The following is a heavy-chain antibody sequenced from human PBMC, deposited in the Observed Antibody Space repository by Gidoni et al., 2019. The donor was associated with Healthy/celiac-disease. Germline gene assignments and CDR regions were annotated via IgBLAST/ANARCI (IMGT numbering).Heavy chain of an antibody. Sequence: QVQLVQSGAEVKKPGPSVTVSCKASGYTFNSYYRHWVRQAPGQGREWMGIIHPSGGSTSYAQKFQGRVTMTRDTTTSTVYMGLSSLISEDTAVYSCSRELIAAAASAFDIWGQGTMVTVSS. CDR3: SRELIAAAASAFDI. D-gene: IGHD6-13*01. CDR1: GYTFNSYY. V-gene: IGHV1-46*02. J-gene: IGHJ3*02. CDR2: IHPSGGST.